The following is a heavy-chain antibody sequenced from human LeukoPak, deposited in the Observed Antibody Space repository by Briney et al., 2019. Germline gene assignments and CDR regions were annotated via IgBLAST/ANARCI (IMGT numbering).Heavy chain of an antibody. CDR1: GFTFDDYA. CDR2: ISWNRKNI. V-gene: IGHV3-9*01. J-gene: IGHJ6*02. Sequence: PGRSLRLSCAASGFTFDDYAMFWVRQAPGKGLEWVSGISWNRKNIGYAASVKGRFTISRDNAKNSLYLQMNSLRAEDTAFYYCAKGNRDSSGFYYYYGMDVWGQGTTVTVSS. D-gene: IGHD3-22*01. CDR3: AKGNRDSSGFYYYYGMDV.